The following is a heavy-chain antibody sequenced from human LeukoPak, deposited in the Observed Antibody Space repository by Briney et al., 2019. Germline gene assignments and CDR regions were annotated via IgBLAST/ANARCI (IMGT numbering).Heavy chain of an antibody. J-gene: IGHJ4*02. CDR1: GYTFISYG. D-gene: IGHD4-23*01. CDR2: ITTYNGNT. CDR3: AREMWGTTLVTPFDY. V-gene: IGHV1-18*01. Sequence: ASVKDSCKASGYTFISYGISWVRQAPGQGLEWMGWITTYNGNTYSAQKFQGRVTMTTDTSTSTAYMELRSLRSDDTAVYYCAREMWGTTLVTPFDYWGQGSLVTVSS.